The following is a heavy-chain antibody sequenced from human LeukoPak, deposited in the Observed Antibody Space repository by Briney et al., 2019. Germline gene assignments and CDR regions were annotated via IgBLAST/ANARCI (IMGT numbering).Heavy chain of an antibody. J-gene: IGHJ4*02. CDR1: GGSISSSPYY. Sequence: PSETLSLTCTVSGGSISSSPYYWGWIRQSPGTGLEWIGNIYYSGSTCYNPSLKTRVTISVDTSKNQFSLKLTSVTAADTAVYYCARHASVDGNWPRPLDYWGQGSLVTVSS. V-gene: IGHV4-39*01. CDR2: IYYSGST. CDR3: ARHASVDGNWPRPLDY. D-gene: IGHD5-12*01.